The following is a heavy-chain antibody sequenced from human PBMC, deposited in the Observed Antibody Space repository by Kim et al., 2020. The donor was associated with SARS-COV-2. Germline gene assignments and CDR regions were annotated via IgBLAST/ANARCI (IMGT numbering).Heavy chain of an antibody. CDR1: GGSFSGYY. CDR3: ARGGWLQFWALWY. V-gene: IGHV4-34*01. D-gene: IGHD5-12*01. Sequence: SETLSLTCAVYGGSFSGYYWSWIRQPPGKGLEWIGEINHSGSTNYNPSLKSRVTISVDTSKNQFSLKLSSVTAADTAVYYCARGGWLQFWALWYWGQGTLVTVSS. J-gene: IGHJ4*02. CDR2: INHSGST.